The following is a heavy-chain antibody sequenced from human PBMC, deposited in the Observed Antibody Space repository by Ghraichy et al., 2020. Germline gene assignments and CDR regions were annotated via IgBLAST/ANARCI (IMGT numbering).Heavy chain of an antibody. Sequence: SETLSLTCTVSGGSISSYYWSWIRQPPGKGLEWIGYIYYSGSTNYNPSLKSRVTISVDTSKNQFSLKLSSVTAADTAVYYCARFSKLRYFDWSPTGGAFDIWGQGTMVTVSS. D-gene: IGHD3-9*01. V-gene: IGHV4-59*08. CDR1: GGSISSYY. CDR3: ARFSKLRYFDWSPTGGAFDI. J-gene: IGHJ3*02. CDR2: IYYSGST.